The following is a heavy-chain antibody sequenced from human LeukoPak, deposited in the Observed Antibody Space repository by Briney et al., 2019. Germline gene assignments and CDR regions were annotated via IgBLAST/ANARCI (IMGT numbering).Heavy chain of an antibody. V-gene: IGHV4-31*03. J-gene: IGHJ4*02. D-gene: IGHD4-23*01. CDR1: GGSISSGGYY. CDR3: ARDYYGGNPGYYFDH. Sequence: SETLSLTCTVSGGSISSGGYYWSWIRQHPGQGLEWIGCIYFSGSTYYNPSLKSRVTMSVDTSKNQFSLQLSSVTAANTAVYYCARDYYGGNPGYYFDHWGQGTLVTVSS. CDR2: IYFSGST.